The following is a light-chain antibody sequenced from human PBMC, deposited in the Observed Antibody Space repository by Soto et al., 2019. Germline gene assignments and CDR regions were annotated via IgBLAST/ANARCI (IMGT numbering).Light chain of an antibody. Sequence: QSVLTQPPSASGTPGQRVTISCSGRTSNIGSNKVDWYQHLPGTTPKLLIFSDRRRPSGVPDRFSGSKSGTSASLAISGRQSGDEADYYCAAWDDTLKGVVFGGGTKLTVL. CDR3: AAWDDTLKGVV. CDR1: TSNIGSNK. J-gene: IGLJ2*01. V-gene: IGLV1-44*01. CDR2: SDR.